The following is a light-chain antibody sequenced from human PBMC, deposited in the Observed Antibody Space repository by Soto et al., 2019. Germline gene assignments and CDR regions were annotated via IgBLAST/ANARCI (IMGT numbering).Light chain of an antibody. Sequence: DIQLTQSPSFLSASVGDRVTITCRASQGISSYLAWYQQKPGKALKLLIYAASTLQSGVPSRFSGSESGTEFTLTISSLQPEDFATYYCQQLNTDPFTFGGGTKVEIK. CDR1: QGISSY. CDR3: QQLNTDPFT. J-gene: IGKJ4*01. CDR2: AAS. V-gene: IGKV1-9*01.